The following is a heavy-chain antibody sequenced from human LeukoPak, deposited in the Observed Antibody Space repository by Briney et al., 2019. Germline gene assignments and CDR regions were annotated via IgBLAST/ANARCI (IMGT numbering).Heavy chain of an antibody. J-gene: IGHJ5*02. CDR2: GHYRETT. CDR3: ARGIAAAP. V-gene: IGHV4-39*07. CDR1: GDSVSNHAYY. D-gene: IGHD6-13*01. Sequence: SETLSLTCSVFGDSVSNHAYYWAWIRQAPGKRLEWMGSGHYRETTYSSPSLKSRVTISVDTSKNQVSLKLSSVTAADTAVYYCARGIAAAPWGQGTLVTVSS.